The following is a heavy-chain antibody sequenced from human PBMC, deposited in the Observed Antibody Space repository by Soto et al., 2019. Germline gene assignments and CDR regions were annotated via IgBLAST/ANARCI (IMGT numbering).Heavy chain of an antibody. CDR1: GFTFSSYW. J-gene: IGHJ5*02. D-gene: IGHD2-21*02. CDR3: VQESYCGGDCYPS. Sequence: EVQLVESGGGLVQPGGSLRLSCAASGFTFSSYWMHWVRQVPGKGLVWVSLINSDGTTTTYADFVKGRFTISRDNAKNTLFLQMNSLRSEDTAVYYCVQESYCGGDCYPSWGQGTLVTVSS. V-gene: IGHV3-74*01. CDR2: INSDGTTT.